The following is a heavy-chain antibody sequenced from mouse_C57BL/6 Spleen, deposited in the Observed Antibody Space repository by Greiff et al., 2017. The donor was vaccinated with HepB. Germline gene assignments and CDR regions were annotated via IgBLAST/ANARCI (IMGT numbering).Heavy chain of an antibody. D-gene: IGHD1-1*01. Sequence: VQLQQPGAELVMPGASVKLSCKASGYTFTSYWMHWVKQRPGQGLEWIGEIDPSDSYTNYNQKFKGKSTLTVDKSSSTAYMQLRSLTSEDSAVYYCARGITTKDFDYWGQGTTLTVSS. CDR2: IDPSDSYT. CDR3: ARGITTKDFDY. J-gene: IGHJ2*01. V-gene: IGHV1-69*01. CDR1: GYTFTSYW.